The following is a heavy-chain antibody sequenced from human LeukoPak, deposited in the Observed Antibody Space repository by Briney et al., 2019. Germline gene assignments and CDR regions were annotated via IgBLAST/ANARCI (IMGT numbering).Heavy chain of an antibody. Sequence: SETLSLTCTVSGGSISSYYWSWIRQPPGKGLEWIGYIYYSGSTNYNPSLKSRVTISVDTSKNQFSLKLSSVTVADTAVYYCARGSRWLQDTLDYWGQGTLVTVSS. V-gene: IGHV4-59*01. CDR2: IYYSGST. J-gene: IGHJ4*02. CDR1: GGSISSYY. CDR3: ARGSRWLQDTLDY. D-gene: IGHD5-24*01.